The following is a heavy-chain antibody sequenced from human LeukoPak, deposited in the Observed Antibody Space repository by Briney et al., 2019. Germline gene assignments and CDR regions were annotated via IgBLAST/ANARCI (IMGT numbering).Heavy chain of an antibody. CDR2: IYYSGST. J-gene: IGHJ4*02. V-gene: IGHV4-59*01. D-gene: IGHD3-22*01. CDR1: GGSISSYY. CDR3: ARAKPSGYYVSFVFDY. Sequence: SETLSLTCTVSGGSISSYYWSWIRQPSGKGLEWIGYIYYSGSTNYNPSLKSRVTISVDTSKNQFSLKLSSVTAADTAVYYCARAKPSGYYVSFVFDYWGQGTLVTVSS.